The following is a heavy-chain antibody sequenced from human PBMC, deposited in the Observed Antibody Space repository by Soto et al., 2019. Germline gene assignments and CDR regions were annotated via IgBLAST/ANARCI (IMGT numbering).Heavy chain of an antibody. J-gene: IGHJ5*02. CDR2: IIPFFGTA. Sequence: QVQLVQSGAEVKKPGSSVKVSCKASGGTFSSSAISWVRQAPGQGLEWMGGIIPFFGTANYAQKFQGRVTITADESTSTAYMELSRLRSEDTAVYYCARDVETYYYGSGSYYMGWFDPWGQGTLVTVSS. V-gene: IGHV1-69*01. D-gene: IGHD3-10*01. CDR3: ARDVETYYYGSGSYYMGWFDP. CDR1: GGTFSSSA.